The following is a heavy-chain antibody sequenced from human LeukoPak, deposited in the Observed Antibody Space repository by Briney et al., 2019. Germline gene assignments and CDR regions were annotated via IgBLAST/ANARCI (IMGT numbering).Heavy chain of an antibody. D-gene: IGHD6-13*01. CDR1: GFVFSNYA. J-gene: IGHJ5*01. V-gene: IGHV3-23*01. Sequence: TGGSLRLSCAASGFVFSNYAMSWVRQAPGKGLEWVSTISGTGANTYCAGSVKGRFTISRDNSKNTLFLQMNSLRAEDTAVYYCAKDVLAAAGYNFDSWGQGTLVTVSS. CDR2: ISGTGANT. CDR3: AKDVLAAAGYNFDS.